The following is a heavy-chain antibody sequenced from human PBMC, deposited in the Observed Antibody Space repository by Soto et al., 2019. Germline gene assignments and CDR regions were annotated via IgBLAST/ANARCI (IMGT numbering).Heavy chain of an antibody. CDR1: GDSVSSNSAA. V-gene: IGHV6-1*01. Sequence: PSQTLSLTCVISGDSVSSNSAAWNWIRQSPSRGLEWLGRTYYRSKWYNDYAVSVKSRITINPDTSKNQFSLQLNSVTPEDTAVYYCARDRTIVVGYYYGMDVWGQGTTVTVSS. J-gene: IGHJ6*02. D-gene: IGHD3-22*01. CDR3: ARDRTIVVGYYYGMDV. CDR2: TYYRSKWYN.